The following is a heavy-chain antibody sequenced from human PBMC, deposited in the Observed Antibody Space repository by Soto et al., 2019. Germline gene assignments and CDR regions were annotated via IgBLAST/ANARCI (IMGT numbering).Heavy chain of an antibody. CDR1: GYTFTSYG. CDR2: ISTYSGDT. V-gene: IGHV1-18*01. Sequence: ASVKVSCKASGYTFTSYGISWVRQAPGQGLEWMGWISTYSGDTKYAQKFQGRVTMTTETSTRTAYMEVRRLRSDDTAVFYCARDLNYDFWSGLTQYYDYSMDVWGQGTTVTVSS. J-gene: IGHJ6*02. D-gene: IGHD3-3*01. CDR3: ARDLNYDFWSGLTQYYDYSMDV.